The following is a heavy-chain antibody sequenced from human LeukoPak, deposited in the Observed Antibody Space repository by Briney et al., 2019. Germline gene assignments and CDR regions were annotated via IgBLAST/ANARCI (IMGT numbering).Heavy chain of an antibody. Sequence: GGSLRLSCAPSGFTFSSYSMNWVRQAAGKGREWVSSISSSSSYTYYADSVKGRFSPYRHNAKNSLYLQMNSLRADDTAVYYCARDRVSGSDPDLYFDYWGQGTLVTVSS. V-gene: IGHV3-21*01. D-gene: IGHD5-12*01. J-gene: IGHJ4*02. CDR1: GFTFSSYS. CDR2: ISSSSSYT. CDR3: ARDRVSGSDPDLYFDY.